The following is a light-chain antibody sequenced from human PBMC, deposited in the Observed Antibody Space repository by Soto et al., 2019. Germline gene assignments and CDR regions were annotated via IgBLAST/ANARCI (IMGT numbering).Light chain of an antibody. CDR2: EHN. CDR1: SGGIASNY. V-gene: IGLV6-57*04. CDR3: QSYDSSTVI. Sequence: NFMLTQPHSVSDSPGKTVTISCTRSSGGIASNYVQWYQQRPGSAPTTVIYEHNQRPSGVPDRFSGSTDGSSNSASLTISGLQTEDEAYYYCQSYDSSTVIFGGGTKLTVL. J-gene: IGLJ2*01.